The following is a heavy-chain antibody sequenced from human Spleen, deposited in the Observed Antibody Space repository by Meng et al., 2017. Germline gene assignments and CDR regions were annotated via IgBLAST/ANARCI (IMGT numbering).Heavy chain of an antibody. CDR2: IYHSGRA. V-gene: IGHV4-4*02. D-gene: IGHD1-14*01. CDR3: ARNLVGSSLDY. J-gene: IGHJ4*02. CDR1: GGSISTRAW. Sequence: QVQLQQWGAGLLKPSGTLPLTCAVSGGSISTRAWWTWVRQPPGKGLEWIGEIYHSGRANYIPTLKSRVTISVDKSKNQFSLDLRSVIAADTAVYFCARNLVGSSLDYWGQGTLVTVSS.